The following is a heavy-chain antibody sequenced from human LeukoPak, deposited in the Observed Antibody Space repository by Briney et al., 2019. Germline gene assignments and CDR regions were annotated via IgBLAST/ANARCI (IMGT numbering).Heavy chain of an antibody. CDR2: FSGSGGST. D-gene: IGHD3-22*01. CDR3: ANRPVYYYDSSGYYSEDAFDI. V-gene: IGHV3-23*01. Sequence: GGSLRLSCAASGFTFSNYAMSWVRQAPGKGLEWVSAFSGSGGSTYYADSVKGRFTISRDNSKNTLYLQMNSLRAEDTAVYYCANRPVYYYDSSGYYSEDAFDIWGQGTMVTVSS. J-gene: IGHJ3*02. CDR1: GFTFSNYA.